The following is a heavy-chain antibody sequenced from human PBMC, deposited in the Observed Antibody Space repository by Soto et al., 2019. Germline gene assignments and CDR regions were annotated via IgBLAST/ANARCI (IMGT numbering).Heavy chain of an antibody. Sequence: QVRLVQSGTEVKKPGASVMLSCKAYGYTFINYPIIWVRQARGQGLEWMGWFNTNNGEKKYAQRFQDRFTMTTDASTSTAYMELRSLTSEDTAVFYCARVVNGRTGGDYWGQGTPVTVSS. CDR1: GYTFINYP. CDR2: FNTNNGEK. J-gene: IGHJ4*02. D-gene: IGHD1-26*01. CDR3: ARVVNGRTGGDY. V-gene: IGHV1-18*01.